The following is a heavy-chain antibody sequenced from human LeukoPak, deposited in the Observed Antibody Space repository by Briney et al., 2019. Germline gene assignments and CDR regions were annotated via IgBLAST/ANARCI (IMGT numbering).Heavy chain of an antibody. CDR3: ARRNYSSSWYRIFDY. D-gene: IGHD6-13*01. Sequence: GRSLRLSCAASGFTFSSYGMHWVRQAPGKGLEWVAVISYDGSNKYYADSVKGRFTISRDNSKNTLYLQMNSLRAEDTAVYYCARRNYSSSWYRIFDYWGQGTLVTVSS. V-gene: IGHV3-30*03. CDR2: ISYDGSNK. J-gene: IGHJ4*02. CDR1: GFTFSSYG.